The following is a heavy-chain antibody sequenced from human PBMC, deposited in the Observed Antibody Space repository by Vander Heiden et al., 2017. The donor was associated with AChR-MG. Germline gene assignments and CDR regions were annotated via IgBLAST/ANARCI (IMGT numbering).Heavy chain of an antibody. Sequence: EVQLVESGGGLVKPGGSLSLSCAASGFTFSNAWMSWVRQAPGKGLEWVGRIKSKTDGGTTDYAAPVKGRFTISRDDSKNTLYLQMNSLKTEDTAVYYCTTGRIRFLETGYWGQGTLVTVSS. V-gene: IGHV3-15*01. J-gene: IGHJ4*02. CDR2: IKSKTDGGTT. CDR1: GFTFSNAW. CDR3: TTGRIRFLETGY. D-gene: IGHD3-3*01.